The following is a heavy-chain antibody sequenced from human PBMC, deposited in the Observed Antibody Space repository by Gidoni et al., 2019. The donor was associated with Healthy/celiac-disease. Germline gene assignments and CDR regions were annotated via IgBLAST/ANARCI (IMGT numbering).Heavy chain of an antibody. V-gene: IGHV3-20*04. D-gene: IGHD3-10*01. J-gene: IGHJ4*02. CDR2: INWNGGST. Sequence: EVQLVESGGGVVRPGGSLRLSCAASGFTFADYGMSWVRHAPGKGLEWVSGINWNGGSTGYADSVKGRFTISRDNAKNSLYLQMNSLRAEDTALYYCARAVVGSGSYQDPFDYWGQGTLVTVSS. CDR3: ARAVVGSGSYQDPFDY. CDR1: GFTFADYG.